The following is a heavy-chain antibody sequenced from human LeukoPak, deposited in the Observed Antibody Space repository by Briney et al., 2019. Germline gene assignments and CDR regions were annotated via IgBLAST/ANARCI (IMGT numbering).Heavy chain of an antibody. V-gene: IGHV1-2*02. Sequence: GSVKVSCKASGYTFTGYYMHGVRQAPGQGLEWMGWINPNSGGTNYAQKFQGRVTMTRDTSLSTAYMELSKLRSDDTDVYYCARVAVLRFLEWFDYWGQGNLVTVSS. CDR2: INPNSGGT. CDR1: GYTFTGYY. J-gene: IGHJ5*01. CDR3: ARVAVLRFLEWFDY. D-gene: IGHD3-3*01.